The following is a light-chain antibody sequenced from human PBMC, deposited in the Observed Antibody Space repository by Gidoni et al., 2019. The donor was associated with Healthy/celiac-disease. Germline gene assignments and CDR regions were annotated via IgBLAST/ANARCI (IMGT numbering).Light chain of an antibody. Sequence: QSAMTQPASVVGSPGQSITISCTGTSRDVGSYNLVSWYQQLTGRAPKLMIYEVSKRPSGVSNRFSGSKSCNTASLTIAGLQAEDEADYYCCSYAVSSTLRVFGTGTNVTVL. CDR1: SRDVGSYNL. CDR2: EVS. V-gene: IGLV2-23*02. CDR3: CSYAVSSTLRV. J-gene: IGLJ1*01.